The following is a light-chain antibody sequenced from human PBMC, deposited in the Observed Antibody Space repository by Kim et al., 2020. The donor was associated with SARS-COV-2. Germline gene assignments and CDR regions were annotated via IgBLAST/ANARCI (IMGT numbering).Light chain of an antibody. CDR3: QHYYTYPFN. CDR2: FAS. J-gene: IGKJ4*01. V-gene: IGKV1-8*01. CDR1: QDISTY. Sequence: AIRMTQSPSSLSASTGDRVTMTCRASQDISTYLAWYQQKPGQAPKLLIYFASTLQSGVPSRFSASGTGTDFTLTINLLQPDDFATYYCQHYYTYPFNFGGGTKLEI.